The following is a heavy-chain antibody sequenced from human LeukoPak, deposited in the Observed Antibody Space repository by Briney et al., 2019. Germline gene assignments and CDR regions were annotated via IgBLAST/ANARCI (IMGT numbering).Heavy chain of an antibody. Sequence: GGSLRLSCAASGFTFSGSAMHWVRQASGKGLEWVGRIRSKANGYATAYAASVKGRFTISRDDSKNTAYLQMNSLKTEDTAVYYCTRVGATFLDYWGQGTLVTVSS. J-gene: IGHJ4*02. V-gene: IGHV3-73*01. CDR2: IRSKANGYAT. CDR1: GFTFSGSA. CDR3: TRVGATFLDY. D-gene: IGHD1-26*01.